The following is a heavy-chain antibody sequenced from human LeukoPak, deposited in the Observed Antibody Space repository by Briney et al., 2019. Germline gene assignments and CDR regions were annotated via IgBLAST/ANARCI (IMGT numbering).Heavy chain of an antibody. CDR1: GFTFSSYG. D-gene: IGHD3-22*01. J-gene: IGHJ5*02. Sequence: GVSLRRSCAASGFTFSSYGMHWVRQAPGKGLEWVAVISYDGSNKYYADSVKGRFTISRDNSKNTLYLQMNSLRAEDTAVYYCARVDYYDSRNWFDPWGQGTLVTVSS. V-gene: IGHV3-30*03. CDR3: ARVDYYDSRNWFDP. CDR2: ISYDGSNK.